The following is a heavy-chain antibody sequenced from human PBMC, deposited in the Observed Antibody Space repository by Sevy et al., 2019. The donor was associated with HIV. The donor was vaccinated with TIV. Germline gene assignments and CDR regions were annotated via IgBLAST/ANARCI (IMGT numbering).Heavy chain of an antibody. Sequence: GGSLRRSCAASGFTFSNYWMSWVRQAPGKGLEWVAHIKRDGSEKYYVDSVKGRFSISRDNPKNSLYLQRNSLRAEDTAVYYCARDCSSTTCLWGLDFWGQGTTVTVSS. CDR3: ARDCSSTTCLWGLDF. V-gene: IGHV3-7*03. J-gene: IGHJ6*02. CDR1: GFTFSNYW. CDR2: IKRDGSEK. D-gene: IGHD2-2*01.